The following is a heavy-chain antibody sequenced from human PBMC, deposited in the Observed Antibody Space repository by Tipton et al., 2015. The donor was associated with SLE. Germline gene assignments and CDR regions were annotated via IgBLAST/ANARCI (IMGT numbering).Heavy chain of an antibody. Sequence: SLRLSCAASGFTFSNAWMSWVRQAPGKGLEWVGRIKSKTDGGTTDYAAPVKGRFTISRDDSKNTLYLQMNSLKTEDTAVYYCTLPMVRNVDYYYMDVWGKGTTVTVSS. V-gene: IGHV3-15*01. CDR3: TLPMVRNVDYYYMDV. J-gene: IGHJ6*03. CDR1: GFTFSNAW. D-gene: IGHD3-10*01. CDR2: IKSKTDGGTT.